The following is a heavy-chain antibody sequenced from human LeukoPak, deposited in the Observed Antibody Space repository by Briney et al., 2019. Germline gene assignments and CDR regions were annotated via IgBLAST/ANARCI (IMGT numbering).Heavy chain of an antibody. D-gene: IGHD2-2*01. CDR1: GGTFSSYA. J-gene: IGHJ6*03. V-gene: IGHV1-69*04. Sequence: SVKVSCKASGGTFSSYAISWVRQAPGQGLEWMGRIIPILGIANYAQKFQGRVTITADKSTSTAYMELSSLRSEDTAVYYCARDRAVGLPAAPSPYYYYYMDVWGKGTTVTVSS. CDR3: ARDRAVGLPAAPSPYYYYYMDV. CDR2: IIPILGIA.